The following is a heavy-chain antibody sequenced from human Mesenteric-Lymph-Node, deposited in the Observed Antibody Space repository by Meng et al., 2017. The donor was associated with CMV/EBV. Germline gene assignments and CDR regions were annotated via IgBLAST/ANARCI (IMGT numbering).Heavy chain of an antibody. CDR3: ATASGRPDWYFDL. J-gene: IGHJ2*01. CDR1: GGSLSSGPSY. D-gene: IGHD1-26*01. Sequence: VSGGSLSSGPSYWSWIRQHPGKGLEWIGYVHNGGITSYNSSLKSRVSISLDMSRNHLSLTLTSVTAADTAVYYCATASGRPDWYFDLWGRGTLVTVSS. V-gene: IGHV4-31*02. CDR2: VHNGGIT.